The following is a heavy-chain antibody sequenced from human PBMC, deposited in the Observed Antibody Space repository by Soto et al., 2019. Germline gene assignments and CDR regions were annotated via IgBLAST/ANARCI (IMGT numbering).Heavy chain of an antibody. J-gene: IGHJ4*02. V-gene: IGHV3-23*01. D-gene: IGHD3-22*01. CDR3: AKDMGYYYDSSGYLDY. CDR1: GFTFSSYA. Sequence: GSLRLSCAASGFTFSSYAMSWVRQAPGKGLEWVSAISGSGGSTYYADSVKGRFTISRDNSKNTLYLQMNSLRAEDTAVYYCAKDMGYYYDSSGYLDYWGQGTLVTVSS. CDR2: ISGSGGST.